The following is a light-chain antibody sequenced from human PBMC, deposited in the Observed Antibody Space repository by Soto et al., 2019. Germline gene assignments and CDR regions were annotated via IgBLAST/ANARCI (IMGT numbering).Light chain of an antibody. CDR2: DVT. CDR3: CSYAGTYTIV. J-gene: IGLJ1*01. Sequence: QSALTQPRSVSASPGQSVTISCTGSSSDVGGSNHVSWYQHHLGKAPKFIIYDVTKRPSGVPDRFSVSKSGNTASLTISGLHAEDEADYYCCSYAGTYTIVFGAGTKGTAL. V-gene: IGLV2-11*01. CDR1: SSDVGGSNH.